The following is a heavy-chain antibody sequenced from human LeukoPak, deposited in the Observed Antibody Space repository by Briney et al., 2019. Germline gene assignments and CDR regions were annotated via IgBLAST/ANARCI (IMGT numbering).Heavy chain of an antibody. J-gene: IGHJ6*02. CDR3: ARGLARITMFGVVIKKHNYYYYGMDV. CDR2: MKPNSGNT. V-gene: IGHV1-8*01. CDR1: GYTFTSYD. Sequence: ASVKVSCKASGYTFTSYDINWVRQATGQGLEWMGWMKPNSGNTGYAQKFQGRVTMSRNTSISTAYMELSSLRSEDTAVYYCARGLARITMFGVVIKKHNYYYYGMDVWGQGTTVTVSS. D-gene: IGHD3-3*01.